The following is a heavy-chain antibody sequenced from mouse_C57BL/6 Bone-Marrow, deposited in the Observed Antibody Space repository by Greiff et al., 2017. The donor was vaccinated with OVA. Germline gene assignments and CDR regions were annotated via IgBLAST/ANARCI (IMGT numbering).Heavy chain of an antibody. Sequence: VQLQQSGAELARPGASVKLSCKASGYTFTSYGISWVKQRTGQGLEWIGEIYPRSGNTYYNEKFKGKATLTADKSSSTAYMELRSLTSEDSAVYFCARGITTVVAPIAYWGQGTLVTVSA. J-gene: IGHJ3*01. CDR3: ARGITTVVAPIAY. D-gene: IGHD1-1*01. CDR2: IYPRSGNT. CDR1: GYTFTSYG. V-gene: IGHV1-81*01.